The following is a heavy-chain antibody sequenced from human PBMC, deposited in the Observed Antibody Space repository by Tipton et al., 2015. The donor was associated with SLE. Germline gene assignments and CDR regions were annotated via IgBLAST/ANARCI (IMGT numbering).Heavy chain of an antibody. CDR3: ARVSVVRGYCSGGSCYLDY. D-gene: IGHD2-15*01. CDR2: IIPYNGNT. CDR1: GYTFTSYG. J-gene: IGHJ4*02. V-gene: IGHV1-18*04. Sequence: QVQLVQSGPEVKKPGASVKVSCKASGYTFTSYGISWVRQAPGQGLEWMGWIIPYNGNTNYAQKLQGRVTMTTDTSTSTAYMELRSLRSDDTAVYYCARVSVVRGYCSGGSCYLDYWGQGTLVTVSS.